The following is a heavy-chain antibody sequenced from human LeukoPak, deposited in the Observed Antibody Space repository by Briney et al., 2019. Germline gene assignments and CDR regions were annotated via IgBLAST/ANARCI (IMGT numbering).Heavy chain of an antibody. Sequence: GGSLRLSCAASGFTFSSYWMSWVRQAPGKGLEWVANIKQDGSEKYYVDSVKGRLTISRDNAKNSLYLQMNSLRAEDTAVYYCARDALEDYYGSGSYYAYYGMYVWGQGTTVTVSS. D-gene: IGHD3-10*01. CDR1: GFTFSSYW. CDR3: ARDALEDYYGSGSYYAYYGMYV. J-gene: IGHJ6*02. CDR2: IKQDGSEK. V-gene: IGHV3-7*01.